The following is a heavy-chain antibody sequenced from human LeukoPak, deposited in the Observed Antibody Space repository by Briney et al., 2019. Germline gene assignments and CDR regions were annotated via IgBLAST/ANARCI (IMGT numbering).Heavy chain of an antibody. CDR1: GFTLSSYW. Sequence: GGSLRLSCAASGFTLSSYWMSWVRQTPGKGLEWVANIDRDGSEKNYVDSVKGRFTISKDNTKNSLYLQMNSLRVEDTAVYYCPRDSNYVGREFDYWGQGILVTVSS. CDR3: PRDSNYVGREFDY. V-gene: IGHV3-7*01. J-gene: IGHJ4*02. D-gene: IGHD1-7*01. CDR2: IDRDGSEK.